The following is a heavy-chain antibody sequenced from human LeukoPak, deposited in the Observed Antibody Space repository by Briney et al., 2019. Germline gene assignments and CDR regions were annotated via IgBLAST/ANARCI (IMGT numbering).Heavy chain of an antibody. CDR1: GGSFSGYY. Sequence: SETLSLTCAVYGGSFSGYYWSWIRQPPGKGLEWIGEINHSGSTNYNPSPKSRVTISVDTSKNQFSLKLSSVTAADTAVYYCARGRVLWFGVFRGMDVWGQGTTVTVSS. V-gene: IGHV4-34*01. CDR3: ARGRVLWFGVFRGMDV. J-gene: IGHJ6*02. CDR2: INHSGST. D-gene: IGHD3-10*01.